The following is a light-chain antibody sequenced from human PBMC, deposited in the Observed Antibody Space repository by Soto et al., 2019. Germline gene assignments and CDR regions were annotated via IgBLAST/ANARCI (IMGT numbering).Light chain of an antibody. J-gene: IGLJ3*02. Sequence: QSALTQPASVSGSPGQSVTISCTGTTSDVGSYNLISWYQHHPGKAPKVILFEGHNRPSGVSNRFSGSKSGNTASLNLSGLQADDEADYYCCSCAGSSTSWVFGGGTKLTVL. CDR2: EGH. CDR3: CSCAGSSTSWV. CDR1: TSDVGSYNL. V-gene: IGLV2-23*01.